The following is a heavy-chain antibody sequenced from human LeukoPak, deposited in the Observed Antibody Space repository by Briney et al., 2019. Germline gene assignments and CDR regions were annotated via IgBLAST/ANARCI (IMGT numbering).Heavy chain of an antibody. Sequence: GESLKISCKVSGYSLTSYCIGWGRPMPGKGLGWVGIIYPGDSGPTYSPSFQGQVTISVDKSINTAYLQWSSLQASDTAMYYCGMSGDRVPLQDDVFDVWGQGTMVTVST. V-gene: IGHV5-51*01. CDR2: IYPGDSGP. CDR1: GYSLTSYC. J-gene: IGHJ3*01. D-gene: IGHD1-26*01. CDR3: GMSGDRVPLQDDVFDV.